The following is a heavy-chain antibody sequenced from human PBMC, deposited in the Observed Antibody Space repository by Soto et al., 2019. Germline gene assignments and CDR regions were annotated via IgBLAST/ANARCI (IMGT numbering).Heavy chain of an antibody. V-gene: IGHV3-74*01. J-gene: IGHJ4*02. D-gene: IGHD3-16*01. CDR1: GFAFSTYW. CDR2: INQDGRST. CDR3: VEEGGAGTGY. Sequence: PGGSLSLSCGASGFAFSTYWMNWARQVPGKGLVWLARINQDGRSTAYADSVKGRFTISRDNAKNTAYLQMNNLRVDDTAVYYCVEEGGAGTGYWGRGTLVTVSS.